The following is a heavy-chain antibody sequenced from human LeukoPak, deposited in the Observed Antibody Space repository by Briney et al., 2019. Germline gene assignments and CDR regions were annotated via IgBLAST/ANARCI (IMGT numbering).Heavy chain of an antibody. D-gene: IGHD2-15*01. CDR1: GFTFSSYG. CDR2: IRYDGSNK. V-gene: IGHV3-30*02. J-gene: IGHJ4*02. CDR3: AKGILGYCSGGSYAAYDY. Sequence: GGSLRLSCAASGFTFSSYGMHWVRQAPGKGLEWVAFIRYDGSNKYYADSVKGRFTISRDNSKNTLYLQMNSLRAEDTAVYYCAKGILGYCSGGSYAAYDYWGQGTLVTVSS.